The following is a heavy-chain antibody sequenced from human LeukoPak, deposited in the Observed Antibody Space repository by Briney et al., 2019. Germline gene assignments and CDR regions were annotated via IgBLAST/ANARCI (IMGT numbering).Heavy chain of an antibody. CDR3: ATMLPSIAVAGTLNAFDI. D-gene: IGHD6-19*01. J-gene: IGHJ3*02. CDR2: IYYSGST. V-gene: IGHV4-59*05. Sequence: PGGSLRLSCAASGFTFSSYSMNWVRQPPGKGLEWIGSIYYSGSTYYNPSLKSRVTISVDTSKNQFSLKLSSVTAADTAVYYCATMLPSIAVAGTLNAFDIWGQGTMVTVSS. CDR1: GFTFSSYSMN.